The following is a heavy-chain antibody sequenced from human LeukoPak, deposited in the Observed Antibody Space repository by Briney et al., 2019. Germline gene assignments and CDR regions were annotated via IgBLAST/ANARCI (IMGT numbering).Heavy chain of an antibody. V-gene: IGHV3-15*01. CDR3: TTDCPSSTVAAGGTCAFDI. Sequence: GGSLRLSCAASGFTFSNAWITWVRQAPGKGLEWVGRIKSEIDGGTTDYAAPVKGRFTISRDDSQNTLYLQMNSLKTEDTAVYYCTTDCPSSTVAAGGTCAFDIWGQGTMVTVSS. CDR2: IKSEIDGGTT. CDR1: GFTFSNAW. D-gene: IGHD6-13*01. J-gene: IGHJ3*02.